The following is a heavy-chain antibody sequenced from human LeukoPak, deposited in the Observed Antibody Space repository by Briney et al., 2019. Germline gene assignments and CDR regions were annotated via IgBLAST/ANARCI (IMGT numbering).Heavy chain of an antibody. CDR3: ARRWLGDPYGMDV. CDR1: GFIFSNYA. D-gene: IGHD3-10*01. V-gene: IGHV3-23*01. CDR2: IGGVSESF. Sequence: GGSLRLSCAASGFIFSNYAMTWVRQAPGKGLEWVSIIGGVSESFYYADSVKGRFTVSRDNSKDTLYLQINSLRDEDTAVYYCARRWLGDPYGMDVWGQGTTVSVSS. J-gene: IGHJ6*02.